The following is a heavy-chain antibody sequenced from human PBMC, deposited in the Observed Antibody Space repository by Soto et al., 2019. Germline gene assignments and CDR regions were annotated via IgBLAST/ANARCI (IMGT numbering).Heavy chain of an antibody. D-gene: IGHD6-13*01. CDR3: ARETRSAAAGNYYYYGMDV. CDR2: IIPIFGTA. Sequence: GASVKVSCKASGGTFSSYAISWVRQAPGQGLEWMGGIIPIFGTANYAQKFQGRVTITADESTSTAYMELSSLRSEDTAVYYCARETRSAAAGNYYYYGMDVWGQGTTVTVSS. V-gene: IGHV1-69*13. CDR1: GGTFSSYA. J-gene: IGHJ6*02.